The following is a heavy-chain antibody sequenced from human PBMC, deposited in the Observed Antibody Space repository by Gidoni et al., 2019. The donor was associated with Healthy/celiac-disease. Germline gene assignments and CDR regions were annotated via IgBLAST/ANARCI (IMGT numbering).Heavy chain of an antibody. D-gene: IGHD3-3*01. Sequence: EVQLLESGGGLVQPGGSLRLCCAASGVTFSSYAMSWVRQAPGKGLEWVSAISGSGCSTYYADSVKRRFTISRDNSKNTLYLQMNSLRAEDTAVYYCAKGGTIFGVVRYYFDYWGQGTLVTVSS. J-gene: IGHJ4*02. CDR3: AKGGTIFGVVRYYFDY. V-gene: IGHV3-23*01. CDR1: GVTFSSYA. CDR2: ISGSGCST.